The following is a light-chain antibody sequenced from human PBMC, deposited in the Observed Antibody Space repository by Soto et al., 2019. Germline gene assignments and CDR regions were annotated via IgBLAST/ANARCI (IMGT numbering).Light chain of an antibody. V-gene: IGKV1-39*01. CDR2: AAS. J-gene: IGKJ5*01. Sequence: DIQMHQSPSSLSASVGDRVTITCRAGQNIFSSLNWYQQKPGKAPKLLIYAASSLQSGVPSRFTGSASGTDFTLTISSLQPEDFATYYCQQSYSTPITFGQGTRLEIK. CDR1: QNIFSS. CDR3: QQSYSTPIT.